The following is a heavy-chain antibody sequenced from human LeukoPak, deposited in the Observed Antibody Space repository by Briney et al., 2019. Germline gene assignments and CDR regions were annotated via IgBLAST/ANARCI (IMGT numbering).Heavy chain of an antibody. CDR2: ISGSGSST. CDR3: AKYIVVTATRTFDY. Sequence: GGSLRLSCAAFGFTFSSYPMSWVRQAPGKGLEWVSAISGSGSSTYYADSVKGRFTISRDNSKNTLYLQMNSLRAEDTAVYYCAKYIVVTATRTFDYWGQGTLVTVSS. CDR1: GFTFSSYP. D-gene: IGHD2-21*02. V-gene: IGHV3-23*01. J-gene: IGHJ4*02.